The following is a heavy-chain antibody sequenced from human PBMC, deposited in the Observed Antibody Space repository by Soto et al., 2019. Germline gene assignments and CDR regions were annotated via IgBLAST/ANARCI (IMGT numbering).Heavy chain of an antibody. CDR1: GFSFTTYW. J-gene: IGHJ5*02. V-gene: IGHV5-51*01. CDR2: IYPGDSKT. D-gene: IGHD3-22*01. CDR3: ARWGYYYDSSGYPNPNWFDP. Sequence: GESLKISCKGSGFSFTTYWIAWVRQMPGKGLEWMGIIYPGDSKTTYSPSFQGQVTISADKSISTAYLQGSSLKASDTAMYYCARWGYYYDSSGYPNPNWFDPWGQGTLVTVSS.